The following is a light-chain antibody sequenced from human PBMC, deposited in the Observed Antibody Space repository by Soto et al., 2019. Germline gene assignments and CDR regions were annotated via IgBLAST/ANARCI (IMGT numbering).Light chain of an antibody. J-gene: IGKJ5*01. CDR1: QSISSY. CDR3: QQSNRTPLT. V-gene: IGKV1-39*01. CDR2: AAS. Sequence: DIQMTQSPLSLSASVGDRVTITCRASQSISSYVNWYQQKPGKAPKLLIYAASRLQSGVPSRFSGSGSWTDFTLTISSPQPEDFATYYCQQSNRTPLTFGQGTRLEIK.